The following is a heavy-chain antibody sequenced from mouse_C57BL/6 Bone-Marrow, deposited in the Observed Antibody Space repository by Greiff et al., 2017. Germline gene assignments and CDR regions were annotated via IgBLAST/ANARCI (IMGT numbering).Heavy chain of an antibody. Sequence: QVQLQQPGAELVKPGASVKMSCKASGYTFTGYWITWVKQTPGQGLEWIGYIYPGSGSTNYNEKFKGKATLTVDTSSSTAYMQLSSLTSEDTAVYYCASSPSVYGSMWFAYWGQGTLVTVSA. J-gene: IGHJ3*01. CDR2: IYPGSGST. CDR1: GYTFTGYW. CDR3: ASSPSVYGSMWFAY. D-gene: IGHD1-1*01. V-gene: IGHV1-55*01.